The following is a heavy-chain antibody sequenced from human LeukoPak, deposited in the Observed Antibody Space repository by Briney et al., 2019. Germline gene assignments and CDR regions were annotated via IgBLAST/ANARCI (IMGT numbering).Heavy chain of an antibody. V-gene: IGHV1-46*01. D-gene: IGHD3-3*01. CDR3: ARGLTFWRTGGYFDY. CDR1: GYTFTSYY. Sequence: ASVTVSCKASGYTFTSYYMHWVRQAPGQGLEWMGIINPSGGSTSYAQKFQGRVTMTRDTSTSTVYMELSSLRSEDTAVYYCARGLTFWRTGGYFDYWGQGTLVTVSS. J-gene: IGHJ4*02. CDR2: INPSGGST.